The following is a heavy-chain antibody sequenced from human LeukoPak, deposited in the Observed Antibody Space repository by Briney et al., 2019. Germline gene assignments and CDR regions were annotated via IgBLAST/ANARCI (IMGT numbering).Heavy chain of an antibody. CDR3: ALVYSGSFYYYYGMDV. CDR1: GFTFSSYW. D-gene: IGHD1-26*01. J-gene: IGHJ6*02. CDR2: IKQDGSEK. V-gene: IGHV3-7*01. Sequence: GGSLRLSRAASGFTFSSYWMSWVRQAPGKGLEWVANIKQDGSEKYYVDSVKGRFTISRDNAKNSLYLQMNSLRAEDTAVYYCALVYSGSFYYYYGMDVWGQGTTVTVSS.